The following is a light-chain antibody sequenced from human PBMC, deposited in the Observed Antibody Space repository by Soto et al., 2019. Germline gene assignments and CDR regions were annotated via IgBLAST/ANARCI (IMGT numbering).Light chain of an antibody. CDR2: AAS. J-gene: IGKJ4*01. CDR3: QQTYSTPLT. CDR1: QSSSSF. Sequence: DIPMTQSPSSLSASVGDRVTITCRASQSSSSFLNWYQQKPGKAPKLLIHAASSLQSGVPSRFSGSGSGTDFTLTISSLQPADFAIYYCQQTYSTPLTFGGGTKVEIK. V-gene: IGKV1-39*01.